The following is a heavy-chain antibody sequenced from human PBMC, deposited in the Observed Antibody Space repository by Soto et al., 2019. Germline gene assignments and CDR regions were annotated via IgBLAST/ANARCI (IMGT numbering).Heavy chain of an antibody. CDR1: GGSISSSSYY. CDR3: ARHGMDYYDSSGYFY. CDR2: IYYSGST. J-gene: IGHJ4*02. Sequence: LSLARSVSGGSISSSSYYWGWIRQPPGKGLEWIGSIYYSGSTYYNPSLKSRVTISVDTSKNQFSLKLSSVTAADTAVYYCARHGMDYYDSSGYFYWGQG. D-gene: IGHD3-22*01. V-gene: IGHV4-39*01.